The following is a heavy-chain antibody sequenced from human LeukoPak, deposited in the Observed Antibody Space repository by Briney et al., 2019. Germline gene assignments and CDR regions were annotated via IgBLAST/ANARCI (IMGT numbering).Heavy chain of an antibody. V-gene: IGHV4-59*01. J-gene: IGHJ6*02. Sequence: SETLSLTCTVSGGSISSYYWSWIRQPPGKGLEWIGYIYCSGSTNYNPSLKSRVTISVDTSKNQFSLKLSSVTAADTAVYYCARMAPYCSSTSCYGGRPYYYGMDVWGQGTTVTVSS. CDR2: IYCSGST. CDR3: ARMAPYCSSTSCYGGRPYYYGMDV. CDR1: GGSISSYY. D-gene: IGHD2-2*01.